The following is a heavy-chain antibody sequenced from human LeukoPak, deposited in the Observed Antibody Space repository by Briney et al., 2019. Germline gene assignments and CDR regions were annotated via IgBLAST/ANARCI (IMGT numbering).Heavy chain of an antibody. CDR1: GGTFSSYT. Sequence: GSSVKVSCKASGGTFSSYTISWVRQAPGQGLEWMGRIIPILGVANYAQKFQGRVTITADKSTSTAYMELSSLRSEDTAVYYCARDTYYYDSSGYHSIDYWGQGTLVTVSS. V-gene: IGHV1-69*04. J-gene: IGHJ4*02. D-gene: IGHD3-22*01. CDR2: IIPILGVA. CDR3: ARDTYYYDSSGYHSIDY.